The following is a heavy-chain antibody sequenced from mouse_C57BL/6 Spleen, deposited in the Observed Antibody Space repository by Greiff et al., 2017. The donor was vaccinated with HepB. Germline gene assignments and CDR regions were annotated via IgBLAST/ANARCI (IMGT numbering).Heavy chain of an antibody. J-gene: IGHJ4*01. D-gene: IGHD2-4*01. CDR3: ARHPIYYDYPYAMDY. V-gene: IGHV5-9*01. CDR2: ISGGGGNT. CDR1: GFTFSSYT. Sequence: EVQRVESGGGLVKPGGSLKLSCAASGFTFSSYTMSWVRQTPEKRLEWVATISGGGGNTYYPDSVKGRFTISRDNAKNTLYLQMSSLRSEDTALYYCARHPIYYDYPYAMDYWGQGTSVTVSS.